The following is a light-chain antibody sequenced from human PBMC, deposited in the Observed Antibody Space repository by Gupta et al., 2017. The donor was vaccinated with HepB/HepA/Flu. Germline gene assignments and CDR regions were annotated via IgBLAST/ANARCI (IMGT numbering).Light chain of an antibody. V-gene: IGLV1-40*01. Sequence: QSVLTQPPSVSGAPGQRVTISCTGSSSNIGAGYDVHWYQQRPATAPNLLIYGNSNRHSGVPDRFSGSKSGTSASMAITGLQAEEEADYYCQSYDTSLSGHVVFGGGTKLTVL. CDR2: GNS. CDR3: QSYDTSLSGHVV. CDR1: SSNIGAGYD. J-gene: IGLJ2*01.